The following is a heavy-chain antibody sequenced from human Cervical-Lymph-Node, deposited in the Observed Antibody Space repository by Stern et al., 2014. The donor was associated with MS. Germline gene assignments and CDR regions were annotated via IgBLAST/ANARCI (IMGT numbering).Heavy chain of an antibody. CDR2: IYPPDSNT. CDR1: GYTFTNNW. CDR3: ARQGCGSTSCHSIDY. Sequence: EVQLVESGAEVKKPGESLKISCKGSGYTFTNNWIAWVRQMPGKGLECMGIIYPPDSNTSYSPSFQGQVTISVDKYSNTAYLQWSSLTASDSAMYYCARQGCGSTSCHSIDYWGQGTLITVSS. D-gene: IGHD2-2*02. V-gene: IGHV5-51*01. J-gene: IGHJ4*02.